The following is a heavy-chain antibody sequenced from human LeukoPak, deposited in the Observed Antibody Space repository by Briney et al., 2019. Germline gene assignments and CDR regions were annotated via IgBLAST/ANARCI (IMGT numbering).Heavy chain of an antibody. CDR1: GYTFTSYY. J-gene: IGHJ4*02. D-gene: IGHD6-19*01. CDR2: INPSGGST. Sequence: GASVKVSCKASGYTFTSYYMHWVRQAPGQGLEWMGIINPSGGSTSYAQKFQGRVTMTRDTSTSTVYMELSSLRPEDMAVYDCAWGSSGWYLHYWGQGTLVTVSS. V-gene: IGHV1-46*01. CDR3: AWGSSGWYLHY.